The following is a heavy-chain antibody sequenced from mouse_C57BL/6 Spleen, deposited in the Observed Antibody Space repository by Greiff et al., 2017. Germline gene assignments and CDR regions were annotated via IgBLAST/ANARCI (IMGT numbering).Heavy chain of an antibody. J-gene: IGHJ1*03. V-gene: IGHV1-69*01. D-gene: IGHD1-1*01. Sequence: QVQLQQPGAELVMPGASVKLSCKASGYTFTSYWMHWVKQRPGQGLEWIGEIDPSDSYTNYNQKFKGKSTLTVDKSSRTAYMQLSSLTSEDSAVYYCARSHYGSSYRYFDVWGTGTTVTVSS. CDR2: IDPSDSYT. CDR1: GYTFTSYW. CDR3: ARSHYGSSYRYFDV.